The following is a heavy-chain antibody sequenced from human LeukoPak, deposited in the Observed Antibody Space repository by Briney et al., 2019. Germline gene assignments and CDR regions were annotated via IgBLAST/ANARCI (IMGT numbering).Heavy chain of an antibody. D-gene: IGHD2-15*01. CDR3: ARDFLGYCSGGSCQRSYFFDY. Sequence: PGGSLRLSCAASGFTFSNYAMHWVRQAPGKGLEWVAVISYDGSNKYYADSVKGRFTISRDNSKNTLYLQMNSLRAEDTAVYYCARDFLGYCSGGSCQRSYFFDYGGKGTLVTVSS. V-gene: IGHV3-30-3*01. J-gene: IGHJ4*02. CDR1: GFTFSNYA. CDR2: ISYDGSNK.